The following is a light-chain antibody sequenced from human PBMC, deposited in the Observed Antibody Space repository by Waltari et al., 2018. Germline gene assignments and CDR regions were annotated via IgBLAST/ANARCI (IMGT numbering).Light chain of an antibody. CDR3: SSYAGSNTYI. Sequence: QAALTQPRSVSGSPGQSVTISCTGTSSALGGYNYVSWYQQHPGTAPKLMIYEVSKRPSGVSDRFSGSKSGNTASLTISGLQAEDEADYYCSSYAGSNTYIFGAGTRLTVL. CDR2: EVS. CDR1: SSALGGYNY. V-gene: IGLV2-11*01. J-gene: IGLJ1*01.